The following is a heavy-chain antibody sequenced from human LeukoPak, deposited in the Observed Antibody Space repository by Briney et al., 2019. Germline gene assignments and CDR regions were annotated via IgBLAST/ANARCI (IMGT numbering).Heavy chain of an antibody. Sequence: GGSLRLSCAASGFTFSSYWMSWVRQAPGKGLEWVANIKQDGSEKYYVDSVEGRFTISRDNAKNSLYLQMNSLRAEDTAVYYCARVPPYGDYVPYYGMDVWGQGTTVTVSS. CDR2: IKQDGSEK. D-gene: IGHD4-17*01. J-gene: IGHJ6*02. V-gene: IGHV3-7*01. CDR3: ARVPPYGDYVPYYGMDV. CDR1: GFTFSSYW.